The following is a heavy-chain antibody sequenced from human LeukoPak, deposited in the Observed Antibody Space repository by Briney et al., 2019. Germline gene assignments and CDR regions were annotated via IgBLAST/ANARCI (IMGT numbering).Heavy chain of an antibody. D-gene: IGHD1-26*01. CDR3: ARAPSGVSFDY. Sequence: SETLSLTCTVSDGTISTSSYNFAWIRQHPGKGLEWIGSVYYSGSTYYHPSLKSRVTISIDTSKNQFSLNLNSVTAADTAVYYCARAPSGVSFDYWGQGTLVTVSS. CDR2: VYYSGST. CDR1: DGTISTSSYN. J-gene: IGHJ4*02. V-gene: IGHV4-39*07.